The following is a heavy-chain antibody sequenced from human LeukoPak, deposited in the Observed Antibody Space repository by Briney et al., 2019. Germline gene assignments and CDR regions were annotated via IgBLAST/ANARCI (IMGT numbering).Heavy chain of an antibody. CDR1: GGSIGSSRYY. V-gene: IGHV4-39*07. D-gene: IGHD2-2*01. CDR3: ARDWCSGTSCPTGFDP. CDR2: IYYSGST. Sequence: SETLSLTCTVSGGSIGSSRYYWGWIRQPPGKGLEWIGRIYYSGSTYYNPSLNSRFTISVDTSKNQFSLKLSSVTAADTAVYYCARDWCSGTSCPTGFDPWGQGTLVTVSS. J-gene: IGHJ5*02.